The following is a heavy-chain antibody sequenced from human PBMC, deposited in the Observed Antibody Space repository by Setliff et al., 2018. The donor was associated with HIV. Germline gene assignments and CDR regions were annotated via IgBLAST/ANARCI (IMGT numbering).Heavy chain of an antibody. J-gene: IGHJ2*01. CDR2: INHSGSS. CDR1: GGSFSGYY. CDR3: ARLDSDNPSSSYWFFDL. Sequence: PSETLSLTCSVFGGSFSGYYWSWIRQLPGKELEWIGEINHSGSSKYNPSLQSRVTISVDTSKNQLSLKVKSMTAADTAIYYCARLDSDNPSSSYWFFDLWGRGTLVTVSS. D-gene: IGHD5-18*01. V-gene: IGHV4-34*01.